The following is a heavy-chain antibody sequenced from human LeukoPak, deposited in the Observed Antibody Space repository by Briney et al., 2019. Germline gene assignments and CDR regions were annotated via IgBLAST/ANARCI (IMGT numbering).Heavy chain of an antibody. CDR2: IRYDVSNK. CDR3: ANGLSGDLGPLGY. V-gene: IGHV3-30*02. Sequence: PGGSLRLSCAASGFTFSSYGTHWVRQAPDKGREWVAFIRYDVSNKYYADSVKGRFTISRDNSKNTLYLQMNSLRAGDTAVYYCANGLSGDLGPLGYWGQGTLVTVSS. D-gene: IGHD7-27*01. CDR1: GFTFSSYG. J-gene: IGHJ4*02.